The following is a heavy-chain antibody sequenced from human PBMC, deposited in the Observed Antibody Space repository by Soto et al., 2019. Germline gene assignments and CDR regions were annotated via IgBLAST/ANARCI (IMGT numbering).Heavy chain of an antibody. J-gene: IGHJ4*02. CDR1: GGSISSSNW. V-gene: IGHV4-4*02. CDR3: ARVYSGSYYRDPTFDY. Sequence: PSETLSLTCAVSGGSISSSNWWSWVRQPPGKGLEWIGEIYHSGSTNYNPSLKSRVTISVDKSKNQFSLKLSSVTAADTAVYYCARVYSGSYYRDPTFDYWGQGTLVTVSS. D-gene: IGHD1-26*01. CDR2: IYHSGST.